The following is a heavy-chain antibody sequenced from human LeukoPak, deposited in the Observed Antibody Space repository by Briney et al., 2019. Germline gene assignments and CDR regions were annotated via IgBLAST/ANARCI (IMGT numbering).Heavy chain of an antibody. D-gene: IGHD4/OR15-4a*01. CDR1: GFTFSSYW. J-gene: IGHJ4*02. V-gene: IGHV3-30*18. CDR3: AKDRGYGEHEPFES. CDR2: SAHDEVGK. Sequence: GGSLRLSCAASGFTFSSYWMSWVRQAPGKGLEWVAVSAHDEVGKQFADSVKGRFTLSRDNSRDSVHLQMNRLRDEDTAVYYCAKDRGYGEHEPFESWGQGSLVTVSS.